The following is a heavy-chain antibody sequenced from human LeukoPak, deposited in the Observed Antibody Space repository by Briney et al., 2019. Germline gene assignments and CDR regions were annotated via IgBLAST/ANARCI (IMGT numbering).Heavy chain of an antibody. D-gene: IGHD3/OR15-3a*01. CDR2: VFCSGNT. CDR3: ARVFVGQQLDGWFDP. CDR1: GGSSSTNRYY. Sequence: SETLTLTCTVSGGSSSTNRYYWGWIRQPPGKGLEWIASVFCSGNTYYSPSLKSRVTISVDTSKSQFSLNLTSLTAADTAVYFCARVFVGQQLDGWFDPWGRGTLVTVSS. J-gene: IGHJ5*02. V-gene: IGHV4-39*01.